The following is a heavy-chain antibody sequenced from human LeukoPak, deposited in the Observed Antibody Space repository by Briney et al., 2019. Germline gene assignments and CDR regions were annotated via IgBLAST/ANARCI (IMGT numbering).Heavy chain of an antibody. CDR3: ARGLVGYYYYYMDV. CDR1: GYTFTSYD. J-gene: IGHJ6*03. CDR2: MSPNSGNT. D-gene: IGHD1-26*01. Sequence: VASVKVSCKASGYTFTSYDINWVRQATGQGLEWMGWMSPNSGNTGYAQKFQGRVTMTRNTSISTAYMELSSLRSEDTAVYYCARGLVGYYYYYMDVWGKGTTVTISS. V-gene: IGHV1-8*01.